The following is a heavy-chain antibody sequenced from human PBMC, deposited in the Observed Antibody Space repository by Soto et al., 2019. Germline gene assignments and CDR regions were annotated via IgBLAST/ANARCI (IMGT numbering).Heavy chain of an antibody. D-gene: IGHD3-10*01. V-gene: IGHV3-30-3*01. CDR3: ARDTGLLWFGELFFNGMDV. CDR2: ISYDGSNK. J-gene: IGHJ6*02. CDR1: GFTFSSYA. Sequence: QVQLVESGGGVVQPGRSLRLSCAASGFTFSSYAMHWVRQAPGTGLEWVAVISYDGSNKYYADSVKGRFTISRDNSKNTLYLQMNSLRAEDTAVYYCARDTGLLWFGELFFNGMDVWGQGTTVTVSS.